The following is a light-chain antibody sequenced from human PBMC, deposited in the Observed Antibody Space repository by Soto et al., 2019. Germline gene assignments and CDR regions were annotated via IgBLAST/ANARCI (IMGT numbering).Light chain of an antibody. V-gene: IGKV3-11*01. CDR1: KSVSSY. CDR2: DAS. CDR3: QQRSNWPKT. Sequence: EIVLTQSPATLSLSPGERATLSCRASKSVSSYLAWYQQKPGQDPRLLIYDASNRATGIPARFSGSGSGTDFTLTISSLEPEDFAVYYCQQRSNWPKTFGQGTKLEIK. J-gene: IGKJ2*01.